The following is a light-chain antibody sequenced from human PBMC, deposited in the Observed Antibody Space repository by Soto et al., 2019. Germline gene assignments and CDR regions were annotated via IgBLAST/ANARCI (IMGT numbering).Light chain of an antibody. CDR2: AAS. CDR3: QHSYSPSWT. V-gene: IGKV1-39*01. J-gene: IGKJ1*01. CDR1: QSISSY. Sequence: DIQMTQSPSSLSASVGDRVTISCRASQSISSYLNWYQQKPGKAPKLLIYAASSLQSGVPSRFSGSGSGTDFTLTISSLQPEDFATYYCQHSYSPSWTFGQGTKVEIK.